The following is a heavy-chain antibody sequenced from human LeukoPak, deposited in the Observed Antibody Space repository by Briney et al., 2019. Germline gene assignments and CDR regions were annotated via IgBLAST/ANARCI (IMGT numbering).Heavy chain of an antibody. CDR1: GFTFSSYG. V-gene: IGHV3-30*18. Sequence: PGGSLRLSCAASGFTFSSYGMHWVRQAPGKGLEWVAGISYDGSNKYYADSVKGRFTISRDNSKNTLYLQMNSLRAEDTAVYYCAKDRHPAMYYFDYWGQGTLVTVSS. CDR3: AKDRHPAMYYFDY. CDR2: ISYDGSNK. J-gene: IGHJ4*02.